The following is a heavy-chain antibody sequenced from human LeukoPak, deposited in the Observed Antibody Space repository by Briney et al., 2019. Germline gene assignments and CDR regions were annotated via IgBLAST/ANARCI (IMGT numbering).Heavy chain of an antibody. V-gene: IGHV1-18*01. D-gene: IGHD3-22*01. CDR1: GYMFTSYA. J-gene: IGHJ4*02. Sequence: ASVKVSCKASGYMFTSYAISWVRQAPGQGLEWMGWISAYSGNTNYAQRFQGRVTMTTDTSASTAYMELRSLRSDDTAVYYGARHPYYDSSGYYVYWGQGTLVTVSS. CDR2: ISAYSGNT. CDR3: ARHPYYDSSGYYVY.